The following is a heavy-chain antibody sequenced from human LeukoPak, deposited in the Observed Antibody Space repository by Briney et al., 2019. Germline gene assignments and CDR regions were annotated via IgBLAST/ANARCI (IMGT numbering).Heavy chain of an antibody. CDR1: GFTFSSYW. CDR2: INSDGSST. D-gene: IGHD6-19*01. V-gene: IGHV3-74*01. J-gene: IGHJ2*01. Sequence: AGGSLRLSCAASGFTFSSYWMHWVRQAPGKGLVWVSRINSDGSSTSYADSVKGRFTISRDNAKNTLYLQMNSLRAEDTAVYYCARHPGYSSGWSQDWYFDLWGRGTLVTVSS. CDR3: ARHPGYSSGWSQDWYFDL.